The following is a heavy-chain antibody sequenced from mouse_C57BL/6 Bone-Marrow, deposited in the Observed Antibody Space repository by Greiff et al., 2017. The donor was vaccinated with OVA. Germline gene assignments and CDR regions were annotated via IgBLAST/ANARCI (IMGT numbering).Heavy chain of an antibody. CDR2: INPYNGGT. CDR1: GYTFTDYY. V-gene: IGHV1-19*01. CDR3: SSWNYPFDY. J-gene: IGHJ2*01. Sequence: VQLQQSGPVLVKPGASVKMSCKASGYTFTDYYMNWVKQSHGKGLEWIGVINPYNGGTSYNQKFKGKATLTVDKYSSTAYMELNSLTSEDSAVYYCSSWNYPFDYWGQGTTLTVSA. D-gene: IGHD1-1*01.